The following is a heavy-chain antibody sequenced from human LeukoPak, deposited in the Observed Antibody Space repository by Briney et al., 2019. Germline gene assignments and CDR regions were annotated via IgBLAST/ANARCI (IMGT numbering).Heavy chain of an antibody. J-gene: IGHJ4*02. CDR2: IGTAGDT. CDR1: GFTFSSYD. Sequence: GGSLRLSCAASGFTFSSYDIHWVRQVTGKGLEWVSAIGTAGDTYYPDSVKGRFTISRENAKNSLYLQMNSLRAGDTAVYYCARGAPNSGSGGVRLDYWGQGTLVTVSS. D-gene: IGHD1-26*01. CDR3: ARGAPNSGSGGVRLDY. V-gene: IGHV3-13*01.